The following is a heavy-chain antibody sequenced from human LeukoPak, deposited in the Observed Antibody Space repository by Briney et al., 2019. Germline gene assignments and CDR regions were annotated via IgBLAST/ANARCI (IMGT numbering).Heavy chain of an antibody. J-gene: IGHJ4*02. D-gene: IGHD2-2*01. CDR3: ARDRALPATGYYFDY. CDR1: GFTVSSSY. CDR2: IYSGGST. V-gene: IGHV3-53*01. Sequence: GGSLRLSCAASGFTVSSSYVSWVRQPPGKGLEWVSSIYSGGSTYYADSVKGRFTISRDNSKNTLFLQMTSLRVEDTAVYYCARDRALPATGYYFDYWGQGTLVPVSS.